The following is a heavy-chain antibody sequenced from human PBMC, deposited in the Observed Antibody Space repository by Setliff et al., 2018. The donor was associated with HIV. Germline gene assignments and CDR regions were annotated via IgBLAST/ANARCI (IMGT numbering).Heavy chain of an antibody. Sequence: PGGSLRLSCAASGFTFSSYSMNWVRQAPGKGLEWVSSISSSGTHINYADSVKGRLTISRDNAKNTLYLQMTNLRAEDTAIYYCVTDLESRPYYNLDFWGQGIVVTVSS. CDR1: GFTFSSYS. CDR2: ISSSGTHI. CDR3: VTDLESRPYYNLDF. V-gene: IGHV3-21*01. J-gene: IGHJ4*02. D-gene: IGHD3-10*01.